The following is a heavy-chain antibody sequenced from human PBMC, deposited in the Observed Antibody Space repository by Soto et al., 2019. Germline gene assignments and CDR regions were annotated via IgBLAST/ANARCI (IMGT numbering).Heavy chain of an antibody. V-gene: IGHV3-30-3*01. D-gene: IGHD3-22*01. J-gene: IGHJ4*02. CDR2: ISYDGSNK. Sequence: GGSLRLSCAASGFTFSSYAMHWVRQAPGKGLEWVAVISYDGSNKYYADSVKGRFTISRDNSKNTLYLQMNSLRAEDTAVYYCARDRAGYDSSGYLYLYYFDYWGQGTLVTVSS. CDR1: GFTFSSYA. CDR3: ARDRAGYDSSGYLYLYYFDY.